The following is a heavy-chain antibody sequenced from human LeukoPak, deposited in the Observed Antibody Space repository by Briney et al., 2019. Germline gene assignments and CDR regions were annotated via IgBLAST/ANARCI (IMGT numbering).Heavy chain of an antibody. Sequence: SGGSLRLSCAASGFTFNSYAMSWVRQAPGKGLEWVSAISGGGGSTYHADSVKGRFIISRDNSKNTLYLQMNSLRAEDTAVYYCAKDRGYYYDSSGYYYFDYWGQGTLVTVSS. CDR3: AKDRGYYYDSSGYYYFDY. CDR1: GFTFNSYA. CDR2: ISGGGGST. V-gene: IGHV3-23*01. D-gene: IGHD3-22*01. J-gene: IGHJ4*02.